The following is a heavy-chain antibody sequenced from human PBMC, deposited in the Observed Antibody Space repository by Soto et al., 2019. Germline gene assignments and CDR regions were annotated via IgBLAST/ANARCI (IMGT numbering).Heavy chain of an antibody. CDR2: MNPNSGNT. CDR1: GYTFTSYD. J-gene: IGHJ6*03. D-gene: IGHD1-1*01. V-gene: IGHV1-8*01. CDR3: ARGRRERAEEDYYYYMDV. Sequence: ASVKVSCKASGYTFTSYDINWVRQATGQGLEWMGWMNPNSGNTGYAQKFQGRVTMTRNTSISTAYMELSSLRSEDTAVYYCARGRRERAEEDYYYYMDVWGKGTTVTV.